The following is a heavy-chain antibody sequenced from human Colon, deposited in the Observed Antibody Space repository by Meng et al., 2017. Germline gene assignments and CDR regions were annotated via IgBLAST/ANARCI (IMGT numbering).Heavy chain of an antibody. CDR3: ARPRSGGWPNQGMDV. CDR2: ISSNSPYI. V-gene: IGHV3-21*01. Sequence: GGSLRLSCAASGFTFSTYSITWVRQAPGKGLEWVSSISSNSPYIYYADSVKGRFTISRDNAKNPVYLQMNSLRDEDTAVYYCARPRSGGWPNQGMDVWGQGTTVTVSS. D-gene: IGHD6-19*01. J-gene: IGHJ6*02. CDR1: GFTFSTYS.